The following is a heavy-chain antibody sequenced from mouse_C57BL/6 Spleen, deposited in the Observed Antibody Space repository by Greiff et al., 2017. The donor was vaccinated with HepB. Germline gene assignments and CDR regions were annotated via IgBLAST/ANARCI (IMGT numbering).Heavy chain of an antibody. V-gene: IGHV1-59*01. Sequence: QVQLQQSGAELVRPGTSVKLSCKASGYTFTSYWMHWVKQRPGQGLEWIGVIDPSDSYTNYNQKFKGKATLTVDTSSSTAYMQLSSLTSEDSAVYYCARATDYDDDYWGQGTTLTVSS. CDR2: IDPSDSYT. D-gene: IGHD2-4*01. CDR3: ARATDYDDDY. CDR1: GYTFTSYW. J-gene: IGHJ2*01.